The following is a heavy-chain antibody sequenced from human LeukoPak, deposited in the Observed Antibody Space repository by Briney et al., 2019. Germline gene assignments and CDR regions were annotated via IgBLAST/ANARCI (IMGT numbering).Heavy chain of an antibody. CDR3: ARGLGPRFYYGSGSYYPSSYMDV. CDR1: GFTFSSYS. D-gene: IGHD3-10*01. J-gene: IGHJ6*03. CDR2: ISSSSSYI. V-gene: IGHV3-21*01. Sequence: GSLRLSCAASGFTFSSYSMNWVRQAPGKGLEWVSSISSSSSYIYYADSVKGRFTISRDNAKNSLYLQMNSLRAEDTAVYYCARGLGPRFYYGSGSYYPSSYMDVWGKGTTVTVSS.